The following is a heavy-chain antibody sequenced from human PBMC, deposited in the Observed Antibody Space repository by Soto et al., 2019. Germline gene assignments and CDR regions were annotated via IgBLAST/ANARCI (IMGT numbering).Heavy chain of an antibody. J-gene: IGHJ4*02. D-gene: IGHD4-17*01. V-gene: IGHV4-39*01. CDR1: GASISSTTYY. CDR3: ARTTEDTVLFSQYFFDS. CDR2: IYYSGST. Sequence: SETLSLTGTVSGASISSTTYYWGWIRQPPGKGLEWLGNIYYSGSTYYNPSLNSRVTISVDTSRNQFSLKLSSVTAADTAVYYCARTTEDTVLFSQYFFDSWGQGTLVTVSS.